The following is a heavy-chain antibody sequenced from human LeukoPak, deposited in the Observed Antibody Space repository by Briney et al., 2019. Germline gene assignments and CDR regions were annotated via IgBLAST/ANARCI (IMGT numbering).Heavy chain of an antibody. D-gene: IGHD1-1*01. CDR3: ARINWNYFDY. V-gene: IGHV4-59*08. J-gene: IGHJ4*02. CDR2: IYYSGNT. CDR1: RGSISSYY. Sequence: SETLSLTCTVSRGSISSYYWSWIRQPPGKGLEWIGYIYYSGNTNYNPSLKSRLTMSADRSRNQFSLKLNSVTAADTAVYYCARINWNYFDYWGQGILVTVSS.